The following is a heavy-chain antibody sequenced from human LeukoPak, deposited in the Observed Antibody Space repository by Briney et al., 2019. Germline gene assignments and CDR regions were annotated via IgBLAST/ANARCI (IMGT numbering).Heavy chain of an antibody. V-gene: IGHV3-23*01. CDR2: ISDTGGST. CDR3: ASLATPDY. Sequence: GGSLRLSCAASGFMFRGYAMSWVRQAPGKGLEWVSGISDTGGSTYYADSVKGRFTISRDNSKNTLYLQMNSLRAEDTAVYYCASLATPDYWGQGTLVTVSS. CDR1: GFMFRGYA. J-gene: IGHJ4*02. D-gene: IGHD5-12*01.